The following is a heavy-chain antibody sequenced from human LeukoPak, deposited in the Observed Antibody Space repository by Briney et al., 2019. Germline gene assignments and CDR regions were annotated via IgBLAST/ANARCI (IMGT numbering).Heavy chain of an antibody. V-gene: IGHV3-30*02. CDR1: GLTFSNYG. Sequence: GGSLRLSCAASGLTFSNYGMRWVRQAPGKGLEWVAFIQFDGGDIFYTDSAKGRFTISRDNSKNTLFLQMNSLRTDDTAMYYCAEDQQLEPFHYWGRGTLVTVSS. CDR2: IQFDGGDI. J-gene: IGHJ4*02. D-gene: IGHD1-1*01. CDR3: AEDQQLEPFHY.